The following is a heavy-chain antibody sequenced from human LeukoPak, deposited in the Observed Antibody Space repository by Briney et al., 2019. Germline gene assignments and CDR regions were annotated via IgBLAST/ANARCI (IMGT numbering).Heavy chain of an antibody. CDR2: INPNSGGT. J-gene: IGHJ1*01. V-gene: IGHV1-2*02. Sequence: ASVKVSCKASGYTFTGHYMHWVRQAPGRGLEWMGWINPNSGGTTYAQNFQGRVTMTRDTSISTAYMELSRLRSDDTAIYYCACLYSSGHRWGQGTLVTVSS. CDR1: GYTFTGHY. D-gene: IGHD6-19*01. CDR3: ACLYSSGHR.